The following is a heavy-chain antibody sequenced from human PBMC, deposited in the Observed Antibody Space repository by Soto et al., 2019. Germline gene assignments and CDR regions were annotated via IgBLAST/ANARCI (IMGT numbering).Heavy chain of an antibody. CDR3: ARVPFRAYYDFWSGPLEIPPHLDAFDI. V-gene: IGHV4-31*03. D-gene: IGHD3-3*01. CDR2: IYYSGST. Sequence: SATLSLTCTVSGGSISSGGDYWSWIRQHPGKGLECIGYIYYSGSTYYNPSLKSRVTISVDTSKNQFSLKLSSVTAADTAVYYCARVPFRAYYDFWSGPLEIPPHLDAFDIWGQGTMVTVSS. J-gene: IGHJ3*02. CDR1: GGSISSGGDY.